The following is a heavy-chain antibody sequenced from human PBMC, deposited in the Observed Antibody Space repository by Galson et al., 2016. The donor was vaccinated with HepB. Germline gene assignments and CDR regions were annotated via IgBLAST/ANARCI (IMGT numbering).Heavy chain of an antibody. Sequence: SLRLSCAASGFTFDDYAMHWVRQVPGKGLEWVSGINWNSGRIRYADSVKGRFTVSRDNGRSSLFLEMNSLRPEDTALYLCVKDGKCNSISCLNWYFDIWGRGTLVSVSS. D-gene: IGHD2/OR15-2a*01. V-gene: IGHV3-9*01. CDR1: GFTFDDYA. CDR2: INWNSGRI. CDR3: VKDGKCNSISCLNWYFDI. J-gene: IGHJ2*01.